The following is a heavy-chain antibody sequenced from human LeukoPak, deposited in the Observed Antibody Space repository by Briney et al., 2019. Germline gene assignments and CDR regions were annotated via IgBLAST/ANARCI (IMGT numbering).Heavy chain of an antibody. CDR2: IIPIFGTA. CDR1: GGTFSSYA. V-gene: IGHV1-69*05. Sequence: SVKVSCKASGGTFSSYAISWVRQAPGQGLEWMGGIIPIFGTANYAQKFQGRVSITRDTSISTAYMELGSLRSDDTAVYYCARALCDSSRCEYYAYMDVWGEGTTVTVSS. CDR3: ARALCDSSRCEYYAYMDV. J-gene: IGHJ6*03. D-gene: IGHD3-3*01.